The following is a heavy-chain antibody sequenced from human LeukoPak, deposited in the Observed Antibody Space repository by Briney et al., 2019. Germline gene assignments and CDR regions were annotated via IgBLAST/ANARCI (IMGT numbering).Heavy chain of an antibody. CDR2: ISWNSGTI. Sequence: GGSLRLSCAASGFIFRDYAMHWVRQAPGKGLEWVSGISWNSGTIGYADSVKGRFTISRDNAKNSLYLQMSSLRPEDTALYYCAKDIEVVVAATQTSCFDYWGLGTLVTVSS. V-gene: IGHV3-9*01. J-gene: IGHJ4*02. D-gene: IGHD2-15*01. CDR1: GFIFRDYA. CDR3: AKDIEVVVAATQTSCFDY.